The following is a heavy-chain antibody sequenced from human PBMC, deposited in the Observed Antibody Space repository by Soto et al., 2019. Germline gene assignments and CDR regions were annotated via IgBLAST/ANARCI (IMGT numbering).Heavy chain of an antibody. CDR2: ISWNSGSI. J-gene: IGHJ2*01. D-gene: IGHD1-1*01. CDR3: AKGSQKRNQWYFDL. V-gene: IGHV3-9*01. CDR1: GFTFDDYA. Sequence: EVQLVESGGGLVQPGRSLRLSCAASGFTFDDYAMHWVRQAPGKGLEWVSGISWNSGSIGYADSVKGRFTISRDNAKDSLYLQMNSLRAEDTALYYCAKGSQKRNQWYFDLWGRGTLVTVSS.